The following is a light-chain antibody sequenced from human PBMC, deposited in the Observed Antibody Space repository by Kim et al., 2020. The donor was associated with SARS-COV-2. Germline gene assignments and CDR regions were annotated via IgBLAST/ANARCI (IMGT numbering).Light chain of an antibody. Sequence: QRVTISCTGRSTNIGAGYDVHWYQQLPTAAPKLLMYGNSNRPSGVPDRFSGSKSGTSASLTITGLQAEDEADYYCQSYDNSLSSYVFGSGTKLTVL. J-gene: IGLJ1*01. CDR1: STNIGAGYD. V-gene: IGLV1-40*01. CDR2: GNS. CDR3: QSYDNSLSSYV.